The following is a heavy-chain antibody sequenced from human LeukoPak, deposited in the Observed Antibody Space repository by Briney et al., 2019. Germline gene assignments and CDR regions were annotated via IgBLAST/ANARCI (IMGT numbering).Heavy chain of an antibody. CDR2: ISGSGGNT. D-gene: IGHD5-24*01. J-gene: IGHJ4*02. V-gene: IGHV3-23*01. Sequence: QTGGSLRLSCAASGFTFSNYAMSWVRPVPGEGLEWVSTISGSGGNTFYADSVKGRFTISRDNSKNTLYLQVNSLRAADTAIYYCAKVQEMDTILPPFHYWGQGTLVTVSS. CDR1: GFTFSNYA. CDR3: AKVQEMDTILPPFHY.